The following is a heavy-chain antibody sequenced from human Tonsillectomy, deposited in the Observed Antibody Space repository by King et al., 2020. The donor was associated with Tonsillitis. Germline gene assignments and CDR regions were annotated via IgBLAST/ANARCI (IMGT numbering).Heavy chain of an antibody. CDR3: ARDWATMPFDP. J-gene: IGHJ5*02. CDR1: GYSISSGYY. Sequence: QLQESGPGLVKPSETLSLTCTVSGYSISSGYYWGWIRQPPGKGLEWIGTIYHSGSTYYNPSLKSRVTISVDTSKNQFSLKLSSVTAADTAVYYCARDWATMPFDPWGQGTLVTVSS. CDR2: IYHSGST. V-gene: IGHV4-38-2*02. D-gene: IGHD2-2*01.